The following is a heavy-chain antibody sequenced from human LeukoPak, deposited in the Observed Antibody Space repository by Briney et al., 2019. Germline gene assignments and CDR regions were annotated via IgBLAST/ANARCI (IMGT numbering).Heavy chain of an antibody. Sequence: GGSLRLSCAASGFTFSSYGMHWVRQAPGKGLEWVAFIRSDGSVKYYADSVRGRFTISRDNSKNTLYLQINSLRAEDTAVYYCAKDEAAAGVDFDYWGQGTLVTVYS. J-gene: IGHJ4*02. D-gene: IGHD6-13*01. CDR3: AKDEAAAGVDFDY. V-gene: IGHV3-30*02. CDR1: GFTFSSYG. CDR2: IRSDGSVK.